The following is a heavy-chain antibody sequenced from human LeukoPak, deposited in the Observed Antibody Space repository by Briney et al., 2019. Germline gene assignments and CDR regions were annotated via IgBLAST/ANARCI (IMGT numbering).Heavy chain of an antibody. V-gene: IGHV3-30*04. D-gene: IGHD5-18*01. CDR1: GFTFSSYA. CDR2: ISYDGSNQ. Sequence: PGGSLRLSCAASGFTFSSYAMDWVRQAPGKGLEWGAVISYDGSNQHKADSVRGRFTISRDNSKNTLYLQMNSLRAEDTAVYYCARDLHGRYSYGYRHWGQGTLVTVSS. J-gene: IGHJ4*02. CDR3: ARDLHGRYSYGYRH.